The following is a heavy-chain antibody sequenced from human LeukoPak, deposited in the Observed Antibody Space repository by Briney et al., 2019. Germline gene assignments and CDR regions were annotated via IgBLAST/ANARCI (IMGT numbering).Heavy chain of an antibody. Sequence: PGGSLRLSCAASGFTFDDYAMLWVRQAPGKGLEWVSAISGSGGSTYYADSVKGRFTISRDNSKNTLYLQMNSLRAEDTAVYYCAKGGLLWFGELKVWGQGTLVTVSS. CDR1: GFTFDDYA. V-gene: IGHV3-23*01. D-gene: IGHD3-10*01. CDR2: ISGSGGST. J-gene: IGHJ4*02. CDR3: AKGGLLWFGELKV.